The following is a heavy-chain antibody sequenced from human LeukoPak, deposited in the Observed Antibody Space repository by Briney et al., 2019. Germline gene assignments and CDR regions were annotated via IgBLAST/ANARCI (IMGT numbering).Heavy chain of an antibody. J-gene: IGHJ3*02. D-gene: IGHD3-3*01. CDR3: ARGRFLEWSVDAFDI. CDR1: GFTFDDYA. CDR2: ISWNSGSI. V-gene: IGHV3-9*01. Sequence: GGSLRLFCAASGFTFDDYAMHWVRQAPGKGLEWVSGISWNSGSIGYADSVKGRFTISRDNAKNSLYLQMNSLRVEDTAVYYCARGRFLEWSVDAFDIWGQGTMVTVSS.